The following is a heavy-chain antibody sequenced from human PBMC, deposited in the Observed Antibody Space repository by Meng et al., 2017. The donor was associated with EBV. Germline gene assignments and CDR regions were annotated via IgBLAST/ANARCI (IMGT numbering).Heavy chain of an antibody. D-gene: IGHD3-10*01. J-gene: IGHJ5*02. Sequence: QGPLVQSGAGVKKPWASVKGSWKASGYTFTRYDINWVRQAPGQGLEWMGWMNPDSGDTGYAQKFQGRVTMTRDTSINTAYMDLSNLKSEDTALYYCARDVYGSGTYRSDPWGQGTLVTVSS. CDR1: GYTFTRYD. CDR2: MNPDSGDT. CDR3: ARDVYGSGTYRSDP. V-gene: IGHV1-8*01.